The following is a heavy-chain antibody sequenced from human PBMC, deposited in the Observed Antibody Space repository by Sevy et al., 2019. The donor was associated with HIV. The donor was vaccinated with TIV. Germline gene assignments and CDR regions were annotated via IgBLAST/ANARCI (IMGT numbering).Heavy chain of an antibody. D-gene: IGHD3-3*01. V-gene: IGHV3-11*04. CDR2: ISSSGGAK. CDR1: GFNFRDFY. CDR3: ARDSSGEEFGFYYYYMDV. J-gene: IGHJ6*03. Sequence: GGSLRLSCAASGFNFRDFYMTWIRQAPGKGLEWVAYISSSGGAKYYADSVAGRFTISRDNAKNSMYLQMNSLRADDAVIYFCARDSSGEEFGFYYYYMDVWGKGTAVTVSS.